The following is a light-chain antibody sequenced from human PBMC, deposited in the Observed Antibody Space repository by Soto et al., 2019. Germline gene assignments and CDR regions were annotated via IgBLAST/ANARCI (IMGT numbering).Light chain of an antibody. CDR3: QQSYKIPYS. CDR2: AAS. V-gene: IGKV1-39*01. J-gene: IGKJ2*01. Sequence: DIQMTQSPSSLSASVGDRVTITCRASQSISSYLNWYQEKPGEAPQLLIYAASSLKSWVPSRFSGSGSGTDFTLTISSLQPEDFATYYCQQSYKIPYSFGQGTKLEIK. CDR1: QSISSY.